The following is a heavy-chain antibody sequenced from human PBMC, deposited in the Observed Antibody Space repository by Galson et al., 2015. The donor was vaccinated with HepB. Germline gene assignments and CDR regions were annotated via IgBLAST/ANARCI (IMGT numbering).Heavy chain of an antibody. CDR1: GITFSSAW. D-gene: IGHD5-24*01. J-gene: IGHJ5*02. V-gene: IGHV3-15*01. Sequence: SLRLSCAVSGITFSSAWMSWVRQAPGKGLEWVGRIRSRADGGATDYAAPVEGRFTLSRDDLKNMLYLQMNSLKSEDTATYYCTTASLITSWGQGTLVTVSS. CDR3: TTASLITS. CDR2: IRSRADGGAT.